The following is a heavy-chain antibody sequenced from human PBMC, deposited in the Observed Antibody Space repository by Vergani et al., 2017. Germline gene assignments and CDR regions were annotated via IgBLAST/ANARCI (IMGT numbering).Heavy chain of an antibody. CDR1: GFRFREHG. D-gene: IGHD2-2*01. J-gene: IGHJ4*02. Sequence: EVQLLESGGGSVQPGESLRLSCVASGFRFREHGMNWVRQAPGKGLEWVSGISGHDHRTLYADSVKGRFIISRDDSKNTLYLQMSSLRVEDTAFYYCTRSLLYCISAGCFPLQFDSWGQGALVTVSS. CDR2: ISGHDHRT. CDR3: TRSLLYCISAGCFPLQFDS. V-gene: IGHV3-23*01.